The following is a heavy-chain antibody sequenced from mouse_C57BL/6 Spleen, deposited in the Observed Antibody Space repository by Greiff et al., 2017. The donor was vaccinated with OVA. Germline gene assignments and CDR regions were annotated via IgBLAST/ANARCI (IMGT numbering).Heavy chain of an antibody. J-gene: IGHJ4*01. Sequence: EVQLQQSGAELVRPGSSVKMSCKTSGYTFTSYGINWVKQRPGQGLEWIGYIYIGNGYTEYNEKFKGKATLTSATSYSTAYMQLSRLTSEDSAIYVCARADYGSSSCYAMDYWGQGTSVTVSS. CDR3: ARADYGSSSCYAMDY. CDR1: GYTFTSYG. CDR2: IYIGNGYT. V-gene: IGHV1-58*01. D-gene: IGHD1-1*01.